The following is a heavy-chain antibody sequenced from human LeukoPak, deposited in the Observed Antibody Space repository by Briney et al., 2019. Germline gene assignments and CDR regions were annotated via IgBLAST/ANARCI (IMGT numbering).Heavy chain of an antibody. CDR3: ARGGRWELPRPYAFDI. V-gene: IGHV1-18*01. CDR2: IRAYNGHT. D-gene: IGHD1-26*01. Sequence: ASVKVSCKASGYTFTSYGISWVRQAPGQGLEWMGWIRAYNGHTNYAQKLQGRVTMTTDTSTSTAYMELRSLRSDDTAVYYCARGGRWELPRPYAFDIWGQGTMVTVSS. J-gene: IGHJ3*02. CDR1: GYTFTSYG.